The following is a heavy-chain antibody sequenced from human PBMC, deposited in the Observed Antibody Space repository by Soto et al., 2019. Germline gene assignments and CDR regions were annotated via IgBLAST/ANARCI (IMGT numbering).Heavy chain of an antibody. V-gene: IGHV4-39*01. D-gene: IGHD3-10*01. J-gene: IGHJ4*02. Sequence: QMQLQESGPGLVQPSEALSLTCTVSGASMTSSAYYWGWVRQPPGKGLEWIGSIYYRGETYYKTSLKSRVTISVDTSKNQFSLRVNSVTAADTAVYYCARHPRYYYGDRDYHQWGPGILISVSS. CDR3: ARHPRYYYGDRDYHQ. CDR1: GASMTSSAYY. CDR2: IYYRGET.